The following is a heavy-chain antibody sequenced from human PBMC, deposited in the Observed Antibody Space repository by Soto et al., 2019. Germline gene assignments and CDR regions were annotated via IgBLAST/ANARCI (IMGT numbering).Heavy chain of an antibody. CDR2: ISYDGSNK. CDR1: GFTFSSYG. Sequence: QVQLVESGGGVVQPGRSLRLSCAASGFTFSSYGMHWVRQAPGKGLEWVAVISYDGSNKYYADSVKGRFTISRDNSKNTLYLQMNSLRAEDTAVYYCAKWWYVWGSYRSPPQKPRDAFDIWGQGTMVTVSS. J-gene: IGHJ3*02. CDR3: AKWWYVWGSYRSPPQKPRDAFDI. V-gene: IGHV3-30*18. D-gene: IGHD3-16*02.